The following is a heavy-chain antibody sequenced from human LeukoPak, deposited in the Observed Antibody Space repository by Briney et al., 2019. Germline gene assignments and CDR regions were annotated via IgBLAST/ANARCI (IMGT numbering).Heavy chain of an antibody. CDR2: ITSSSTYM. J-gene: IGHJ6*03. D-gene: IGHD1-26*01. CDR3: ARDPYSGRYGDYYYYYMDV. Sequence: PGGSLRLSCAASGFTFSTYNMNWVRQVPGKGLEWVSSITSSSTYMFYADSVKGRFTISRDNAQNSLYLQINSLRAEDTAVYYCARDPYSGRYGDYYYYYMDVWGKGTTVTIPS. V-gene: IGHV3-21*01. CDR1: GFTFSTYN.